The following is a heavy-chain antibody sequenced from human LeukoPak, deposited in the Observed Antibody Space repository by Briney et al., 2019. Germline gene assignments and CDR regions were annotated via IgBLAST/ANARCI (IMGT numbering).Heavy chain of an antibody. V-gene: IGHV3-23*01. J-gene: IGHJ4*02. CDR1: GLTVTTNY. CDR2: ISGSGGST. CDR3: AKAVGNPPYYFDY. Sequence: GGSLRLSCAASGLTVTTNYMSWVRQAPGKGLEWVSAISGSGGSTYYADSVKGRFTISRDNSKNTLYLQMNSLRAEDTAVYYCAKAVGNPPYYFDYWGQGTLVTVSS.